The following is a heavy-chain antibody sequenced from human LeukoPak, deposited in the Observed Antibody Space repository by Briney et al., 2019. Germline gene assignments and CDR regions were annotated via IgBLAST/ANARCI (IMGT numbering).Heavy chain of an antibody. CDR2: ISGSGGST. J-gene: IGHJ2*01. Sequence: GGSLRLSCAASGFTFSSYAMSWVRQAPGKGLEWVSAISGSGGSTYYADSVKGRFTISRDNSKNTLYLQMNSLRAEDTAVYYCAKGANFGFLEWFHLPRGYFDLWGRGTLVTVSS. CDR3: AKGANFGFLEWFHLPRGYFDL. V-gene: IGHV3-23*01. CDR1: GFTFSSYA. D-gene: IGHD3-3*01.